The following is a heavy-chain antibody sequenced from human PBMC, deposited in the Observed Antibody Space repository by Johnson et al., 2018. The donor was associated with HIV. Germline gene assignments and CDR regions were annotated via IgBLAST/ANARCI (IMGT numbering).Heavy chain of an antibody. D-gene: IGHD4-23*01. Sequence: VQLVESGGGLIQPGRSLRLSCAASGFTFDDYGMHWVRQAPGKGLEWVSGISWNSGTMAYAASVKGRFTISRDNSKNTLYLQMNTLRVEDTAVYYCARGRWAPPPDAFDIWGQGTMVTVSS. J-gene: IGHJ3*02. CDR2: ISWNSGTM. CDR1: GFTFDDYG. CDR3: ARGRWAPPPDAFDI. V-gene: IGHV3-9*01.